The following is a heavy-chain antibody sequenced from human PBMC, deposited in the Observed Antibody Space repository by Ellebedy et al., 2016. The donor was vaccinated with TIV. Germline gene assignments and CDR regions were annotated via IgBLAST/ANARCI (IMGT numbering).Heavy chain of an antibody. Sequence: GESLKISCAASGFTFSPYAMAWVRQAPGKGLEWGSGIVGSGAEKYADAVKGRFTISRDNSKRTVDLQMRGVRAEDTAVYFCAKDRTSGDGYWVFDSWGQGTMVSVSS. J-gene: IGHJ4*02. CDR3: AKDRTSGDGYWVFDS. D-gene: IGHD2-21*02. V-gene: IGHV3-23*01. CDR2: IVGSGA. CDR1: GFTFSPYA.